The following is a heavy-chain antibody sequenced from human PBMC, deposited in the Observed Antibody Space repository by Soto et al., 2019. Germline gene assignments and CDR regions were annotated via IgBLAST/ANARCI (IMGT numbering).Heavy chain of an antibody. D-gene: IGHD6-6*01. Sequence: GGSLRLSCAASGFTFSSYSMNWVRQGPGKGLEWVSYISSSSNTIYYTDSVKGRFSISRDNAKSSLYLQMNSLRDEDTAVYYCARMDSNSFRFANYYYGMAVWGQGTTVTVSS. J-gene: IGHJ6*02. V-gene: IGHV3-48*02. CDR2: ISSSSNTI. CDR1: GFTFSSYS. CDR3: ARMDSNSFRFANYYYGMAV.